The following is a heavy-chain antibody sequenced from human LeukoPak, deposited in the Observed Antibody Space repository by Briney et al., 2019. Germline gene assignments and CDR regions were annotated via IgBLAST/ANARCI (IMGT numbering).Heavy chain of an antibody. CDR3: VKDIRVRYYDSSGQGLHFDY. D-gene: IGHD3-22*01. Sequence: PGGSLRLSCAASGFTFDDYNMHWVRQAPGKGLEWVSVISWDGGITNYADSVKGRFTVSRDSSKNSLYLQMNSLRIEDTALYYCVKDIRVRYYDSSGQGLHFDYWGQGTLVTVSS. V-gene: IGHV3-43*01. CDR1: GFTFDDYN. CDR2: ISWDGGIT. J-gene: IGHJ4*02.